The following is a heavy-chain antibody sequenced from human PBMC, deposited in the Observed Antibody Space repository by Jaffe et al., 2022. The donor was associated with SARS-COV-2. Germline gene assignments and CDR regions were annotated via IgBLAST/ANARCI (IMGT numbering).Heavy chain of an antibody. J-gene: IGHJ4*02. Sequence: EVQLVESGGGLVQPGGSLRLSCAASGFTFSDPYMDWVRQAPGKGLEWVGRTKNKINSYTTEYAASVKGRFTISRDDSKNLLYLQINSLKTEDTAVYYCAVYYSGTGGYWHWGQGTLVTVSS. V-gene: IGHV3-72*01. CDR1: GFTFSDPY. CDR3: AVYYSGTGGYWH. D-gene: IGHD3-22*01. CDR2: TKNKINSYTT.